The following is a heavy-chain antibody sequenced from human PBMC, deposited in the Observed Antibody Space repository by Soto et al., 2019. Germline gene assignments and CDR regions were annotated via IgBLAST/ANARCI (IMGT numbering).Heavy chain of an antibody. J-gene: IGHJ4*02. V-gene: IGHV1-46*01. CDR2: INPSGGST. Sequence: GASVKVSCKASGYTFTSYYMHWVRQAPGQGLEWMGIINPSGGSTSYAQKFQGRVTMTRDTSISTAYMELSRLRSDDTAVYYCARGPSIAVAGKGDYFDYWGQGTLVTVSS. CDR3: ARGPSIAVAGKGDYFDY. CDR1: GYTFTSYY. D-gene: IGHD6-19*01.